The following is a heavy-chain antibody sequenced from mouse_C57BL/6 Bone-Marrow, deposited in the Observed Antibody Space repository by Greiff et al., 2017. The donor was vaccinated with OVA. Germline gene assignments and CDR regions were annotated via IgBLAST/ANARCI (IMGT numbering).Heavy chain of an antibody. V-gene: IGHV7-1*01. CDR2: SRNKANDYTT. Sequence: EVKLVESGGGLVQSGRSLRLSCATSGFTFSDFYMEWVRQAPGKGLEWIAASRNKANDYTTEYSASVKGRFIVSRDTSQSILYLQMNALRAEDTAIYDCARDARLLRAMDYWGQGTSVTVSS. D-gene: IGHD1-1*01. J-gene: IGHJ4*01. CDR3: ARDARLLRAMDY. CDR1: GFTFSDFY.